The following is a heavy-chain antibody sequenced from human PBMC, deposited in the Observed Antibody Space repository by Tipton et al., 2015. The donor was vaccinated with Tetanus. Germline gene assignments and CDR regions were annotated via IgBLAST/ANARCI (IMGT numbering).Heavy chain of an antibody. CDR3: ARHLYGYWFDP. Sequence: TLSLTCTVSGDSISDKKYYWGWIRQPPGKGLEWIASIFFEGSTYYSPSLESRVTIAVDTAQNLFSLRLTSVTATDTAVYYCARHLYGYWFDPWGQGALVTVSS. J-gene: IGHJ5*02. V-gene: IGHV4-39*01. CDR1: GDSISDKKYY. D-gene: IGHD4-17*01. CDR2: IFFEGST.